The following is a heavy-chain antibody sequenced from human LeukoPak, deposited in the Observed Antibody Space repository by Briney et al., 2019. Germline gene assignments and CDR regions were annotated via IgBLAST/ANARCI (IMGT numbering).Heavy chain of an antibody. Sequence: GGSLRLSCAASGFTFSSYSMNWVRQAPGKGLEGVPSISSSRSYIYYADSVKGRFTISRDNAKNSLYLQMNSLRAEDTAVYYCARDQVDSAMDLFDYWGQGTLVTVSS. V-gene: IGHV3-21*01. J-gene: IGHJ4*02. D-gene: IGHD5-18*01. CDR2: ISSSRSYI. CDR1: GFTFSSYS. CDR3: ARDQVDSAMDLFDY.